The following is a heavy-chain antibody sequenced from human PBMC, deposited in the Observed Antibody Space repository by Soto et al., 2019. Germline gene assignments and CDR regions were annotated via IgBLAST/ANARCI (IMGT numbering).Heavy chain of an antibody. CDR3: ARRGPGTDFDY. CDR1: GFTFSSYA. D-gene: IGHD6-13*01. J-gene: IGHJ4*02. Sequence: EVQVLDSGGGLVQPGGCLRLSCAASGFTFSSYAMNWVRQAPGKGLEWVSVISGSGDSTYYADSVKGRFTISRDNSKNTLYLQMNSLRAEDTAVYYCARRGPGTDFDYWGQGTLVTVSS. CDR2: ISGSGDST. V-gene: IGHV3-23*01.